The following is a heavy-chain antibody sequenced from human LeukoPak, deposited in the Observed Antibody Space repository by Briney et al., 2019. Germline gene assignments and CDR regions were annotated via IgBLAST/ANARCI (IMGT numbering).Heavy chain of an antibody. Sequence: PSETLSLTCAVYGGSFSGYYWSWIRQPPGKGLEWIGEINHSGSTNYNPSLKSRVTISVDTSKNQLSLKLSSVTAADTAVYYCARGRGYSYGYVKSDFDYWGQGTLVTVSS. J-gene: IGHJ4*02. V-gene: IGHV4-34*01. CDR1: GGSFSGYY. CDR3: ARGRGYSYGYVKSDFDY. CDR2: INHSGST. D-gene: IGHD5-18*01.